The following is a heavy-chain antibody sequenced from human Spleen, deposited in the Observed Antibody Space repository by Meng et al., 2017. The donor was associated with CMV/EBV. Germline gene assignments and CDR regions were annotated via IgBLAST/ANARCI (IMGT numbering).Heavy chain of an antibody. Sequence: GSLRLSCTVSGGSISSYYWSWIRQPPGKGLEWIGYIYYSGITNYNPSLRSRVTISLDTSKNQFSLTLTSVSAADTAVYYCATDRRGYCSRTSCLDRFDRWGQGTLVTVSS. V-gene: IGHV4-59*01. CDR3: ATDRRGYCSRTSCLDRFDR. D-gene: IGHD2-2*01. CDR1: GGSISSYY. CDR2: IYYSGIT. J-gene: IGHJ5*02.